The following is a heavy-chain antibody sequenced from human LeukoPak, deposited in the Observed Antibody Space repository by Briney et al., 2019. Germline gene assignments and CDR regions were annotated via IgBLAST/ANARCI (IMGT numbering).Heavy chain of an antibody. D-gene: IGHD3-22*01. V-gene: IGHV4-59*01. J-gene: IGHJ3*02. Sequence: PSETLSLTCTVSGGSISSYYWSWIRQPPGKGLEWIGYIYYSGSTNYNPSLKSRVTISVDTSKNQFSLKLSSVTAADTAVYYCARDQEYYDSSGYYQVHAFDIWGQGTMVTVSS. CDR3: ARDQEYYDSSGYYQVHAFDI. CDR1: GGSISSYY. CDR2: IYYSGST.